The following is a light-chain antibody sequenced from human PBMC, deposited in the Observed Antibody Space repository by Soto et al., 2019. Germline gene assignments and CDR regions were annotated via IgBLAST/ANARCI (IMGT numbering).Light chain of an antibody. J-gene: IGKJ1*01. V-gene: IGKV1-5*03. CDR3: QQCNNWPRT. CDR1: QSISSW. Sequence: MNQSPSTLSAKVGDRVTITCRASQSISSWLAWYQQKPGKAPKLLIYKASSLESGVPSRFSGSGSGTEFTLTISSLQSEDFAVYYCQQCNNWPRTFGQGTNVDVK. CDR2: KAS.